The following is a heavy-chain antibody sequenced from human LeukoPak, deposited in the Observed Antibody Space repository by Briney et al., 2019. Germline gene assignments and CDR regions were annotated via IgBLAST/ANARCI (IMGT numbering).Heavy chain of an antibody. D-gene: IGHD3-10*01. CDR3: ARALSYYYGSGSYYNAYFDY. CDR2: MYYSGST. V-gene: IGHV4-39*07. CDR1: GGSISSGNYY. Sequence: SETLSLTCTVSGGSISSGNYYWGWIRQPPGKGPECIGNMYYSGSTYYNPSLKSRVTMSVDTSKNEFSLKLRFVTAADTAVYYCARALSYYYGSGSYYNAYFDYWGQGTLVSVSS. J-gene: IGHJ4*02.